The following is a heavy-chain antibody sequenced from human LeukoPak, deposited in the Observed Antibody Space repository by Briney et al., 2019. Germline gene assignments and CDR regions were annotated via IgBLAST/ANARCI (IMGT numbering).Heavy chain of an antibody. V-gene: IGHV1-18*01. CDR1: GYTFTSYG. CDR2: ISAYNGNT. D-gene: IGHD3-9*01. J-gene: IGHJ4*02. Sequence: ASVKVSCKASGYTFTSYGISWVRQAPGQGLEWMGWISAYNGNTNYAQKLQGRVTMTTDTSTSTAYMELRSLRSDDTAVYYCARQKSGDILTGCFDYWGQGTLVTVSS. CDR3: ARQKSGDILTGCFDY.